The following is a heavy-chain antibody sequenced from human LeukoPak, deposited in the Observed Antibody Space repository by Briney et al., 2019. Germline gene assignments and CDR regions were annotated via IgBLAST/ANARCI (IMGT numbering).Heavy chain of an antibody. D-gene: IGHD2-21*02. CDR2: IRSKANSYAT. Sequence: GGSLRLSCAASGFTFSGSAMHWVRQASGKGLEWVGRIRSKANSYATAYAASVKGRFTISRDDSKNTAYPQMNSLKTEDTAVYYCTTYCGGDCYSVDYWGQGTLVTVSS. V-gene: IGHV3-73*01. J-gene: IGHJ4*02. CDR1: GFTFSGSA. CDR3: TTYCGGDCYSVDY.